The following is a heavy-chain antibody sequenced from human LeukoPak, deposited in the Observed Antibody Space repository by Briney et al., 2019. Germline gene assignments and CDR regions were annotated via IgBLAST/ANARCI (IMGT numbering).Heavy chain of an antibody. CDR3: ARDPAAWSVAGNFDY. CDR1: GFTFSDYY. D-gene: IGHD6-19*01. J-gene: IGHJ4*02. CDR2: ISSSGSTI. Sequence: GGSLRLSCAASGFTFSDYYMSWIRQAPGKGLEWVSYISSSGSTIYYADSVKGRFTISRDNAKNSLYLQMNSLRAEDTAVYYCARDPAAWSVAGNFDYWGQGTLVTVSS. V-gene: IGHV3-11*04.